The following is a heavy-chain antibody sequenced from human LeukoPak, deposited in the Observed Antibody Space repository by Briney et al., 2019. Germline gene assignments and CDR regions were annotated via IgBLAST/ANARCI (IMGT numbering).Heavy chain of an antibody. Sequence: PSETLSLTCTVSGGSISSYYWSWLRQPPGKGLEWIGYIYYSGSTNYNPSLKSRVTISVDTSKNQFSLKLSSVTAADTAVYYCARASSGFGVVTNWFDPWGQGTLVTVSS. V-gene: IGHV4-59*01. J-gene: IGHJ5*02. CDR2: IYYSGST. D-gene: IGHD3-3*01. CDR3: ARASSGFGVVTNWFDP. CDR1: GGSISSYY.